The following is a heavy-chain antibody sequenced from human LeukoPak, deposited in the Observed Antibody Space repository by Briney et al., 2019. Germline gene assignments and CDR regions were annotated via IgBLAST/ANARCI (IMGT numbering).Heavy chain of an antibody. V-gene: IGHV3-11*01. J-gene: IGHJ4*02. CDR3: ARDLYGGKTSVGY. Sequence: KPGGSLRLSCAASGFTFSDYYMSWIRQAPGKGLEWVSYISSSGSTIYYADSVKGQFTNSRDNAKNSLYLQMNSLRAEDTAVYYCARDLYGGKTSVGYWGQGTLVTVSS. CDR1: GFTFSDYY. CDR2: ISSSGSTI. D-gene: IGHD4-23*01.